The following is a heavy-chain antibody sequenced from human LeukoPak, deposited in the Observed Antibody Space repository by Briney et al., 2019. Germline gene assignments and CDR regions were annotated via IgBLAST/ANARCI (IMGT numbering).Heavy chain of an antibody. V-gene: IGHV4-31*03. J-gene: IGHJ5*02. Sequence: PSETLSLTCTVSGGSISSGGYYWSWIRQHPGKGLEWIGYIYYSGSTYYNPSLKSRVTISVDTSKNQSSLKLSSVTAADTAVYYCARDPSGYDSWFDPWGQGTLVTVSS. CDR2: IYYSGST. CDR1: GGSISSGGYY. CDR3: ARDPSGYDSWFDP. D-gene: IGHD5-12*01.